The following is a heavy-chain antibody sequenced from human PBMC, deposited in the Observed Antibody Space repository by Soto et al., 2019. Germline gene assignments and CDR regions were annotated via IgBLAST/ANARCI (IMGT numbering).Heavy chain of an antibody. CDR2: TYYRSKWYN. CDR1: GDSVSSNSAA. D-gene: IGHD6-19*01. CDR3: VRDTGSGSGWYGI. J-gene: IGHJ4*02. Sequence: SQTLSLTCVISGDSVSSNSAAWNWIRQSPSRGLEWLGRTYYRSKWYNDYAVSVKSRVTINPDTSKNQFSLQLKSVTPEDTAVYYCVRDTGSGSGWYGIWGQGTQVTVSS. V-gene: IGHV6-1*01.